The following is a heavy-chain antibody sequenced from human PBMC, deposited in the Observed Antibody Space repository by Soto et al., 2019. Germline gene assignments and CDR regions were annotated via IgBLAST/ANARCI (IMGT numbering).Heavy chain of an antibody. J-gene: IGHJ4*02. CDR1: GFSLTTSGVG. CDR2: IYWDEEK. D-gene: IGHD3-3*01. CDR3: AHRVLRTVFGLVTTTAIYFDF. Sequence: QITLNESGPTQVKPRQTLTLTCTFSGFSLTTSGVGVGWIRQSPGKAPEGLALIYWDEEKRYSPSLKSRLTITKDTSKNQVVLTMADLDPADTATYYCAHRVLRTVFGLVTTTAIYFDFWGQGTPVAVSS. V-gene: IGHV2-5*02.